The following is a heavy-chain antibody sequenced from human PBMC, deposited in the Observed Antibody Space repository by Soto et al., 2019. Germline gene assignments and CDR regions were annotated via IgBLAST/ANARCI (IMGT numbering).Heavy chain of an antibody. J-gene: IGHJ4*02. CDR3: AKDQGGEPYPLYYFDY. Sequence: GGSLRLSCAASGFTFSSYGMHWVRQAPGKGLEWVAVISYDGSNKYYADSVKGRFTISRDNSKNTLYLQMNSLRAEDTAVYYCAKDQGGEPYPLYYFDYWGQGTLVTVSS. CDR2: ISYDGSNK. D-gene: IGHD3-16*01. CDR1: GFTFSSYG. V-gene: IGHV3-30*18.